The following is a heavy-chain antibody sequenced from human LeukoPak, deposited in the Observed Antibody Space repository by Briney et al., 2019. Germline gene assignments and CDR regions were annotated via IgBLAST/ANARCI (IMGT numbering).Heavy chain of an antibody. CDR3: ARGGFCSSTGCHPLLN. D-gene: IGHD2-2*01. CDR1: GGSFNSLA. Sequence: ASVKVSCKVSGGSFNSLAISWVRRAPGQGLEWMGPIIPFFVEADYSPKSQGRVSITADPSTTTVFMEMNRLRSEDTAFYYCARGGFCSSTGCHPLLNWGQGTRVTVSS. J-gene: IGHJ4*02. CDR2: IIPFFVEA. V-gene: IGHV1-69*13.